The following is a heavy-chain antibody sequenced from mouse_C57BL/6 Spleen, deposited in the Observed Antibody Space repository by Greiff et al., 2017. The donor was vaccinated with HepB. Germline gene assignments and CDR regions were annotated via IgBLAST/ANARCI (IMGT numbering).Heavy chain of an antibody. J-gene: IGHJ2*01. Sequence: EVQLQQSGPGLVKPSQSLSLTCSVTGYSITSGYYWNWIRQFPGNKLEWMGYISYDGSNNYNPSLKNRISITRDTSKNQVFLKLNSVTTEDTATYYCARGLRSLDYWGQGTTLTVSS. CDR2: ISYDGSN. CDR3: ARGLRSLDY. V-gene: IGHV3-6*01. CDR1: GYSITSGYY. D-gene: IGHD1-1*01.